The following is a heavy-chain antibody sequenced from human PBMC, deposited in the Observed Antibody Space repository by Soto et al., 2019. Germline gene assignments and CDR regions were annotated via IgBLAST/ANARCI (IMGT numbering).Heavy chain of an antibody. V-gene: IGHV4-30-2*01. CDR1: GGSISSGGYS. D-gene: IGHD4-17*01. CDR3: ARNGDYGIDY. J-gene: IGHJ4*02. Sequence: SETLSLTCAVSGGSISSGGYSWSWIRQPPGKGLEWIGYMYHSGSTYYNPSLKSRVTISIDRSKKQFSLKLSSVTAADTAVYYCARNGDYGIDYWGQGSLVTVSS. CDR2: MYHSGST.